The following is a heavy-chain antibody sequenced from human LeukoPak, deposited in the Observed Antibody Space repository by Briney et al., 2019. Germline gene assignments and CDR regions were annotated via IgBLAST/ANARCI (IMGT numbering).Heavy chain of an antibody. CDR1: GFTFSSYG. Sequence: PGGSLRLSCAASGFTFSSYGMHWVRQAPGKGLEWVAVIWYDGSNKYYADSVKGRFTISRDNSKNTLYLQMNSLRAEDTAVYYCARDLYDFWSGYPIDAFDIWGQGTMVTVSS. J-gene: IGHJ3*02. CDR3: ARDLYDFWSGYPIDAFDI. V-gene: IGHV3-33*01. D-gene: IGHD3-3*01. CDR2: IWYDGSNK.